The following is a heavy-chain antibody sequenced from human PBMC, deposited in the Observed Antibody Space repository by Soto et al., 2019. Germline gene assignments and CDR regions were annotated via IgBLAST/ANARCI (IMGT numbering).Heavy chain of an antibody. V-gene: IGHV1-3*01. J-gene: IGHJ4*02. Sequence: QVQLVQSGTEVKKSGASMKISCKASGYTFTSHAVHWVRQAPGQRLEWIGWINVGNGNTKYSQTFQGRVTITRDTSAKTAYMELSSLGSEDTDVYYCAKRTGRYFDYWGQGTLVTVSS. CDR2: INVGNGNT. D-gene: IGHD1-1*01. CDR1: GYTFTSHA. CDR3: AKRTGRYFDY.